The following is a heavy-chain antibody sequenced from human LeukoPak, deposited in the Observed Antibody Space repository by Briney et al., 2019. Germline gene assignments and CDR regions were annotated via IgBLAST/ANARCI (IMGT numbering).Heavy chain of an antibody. V-gene: IGHV3-21*04. D-gene: IGHD2-2*01. CDR3: ARDRNPFVVVPAAIAFDY. J-gene: IGHJ4*02. CDR1: GFTFSSYS. Sequence: GGSLRLSCAASGFTFSSYSMNWVRQAPGKGLEWVSSISSSSSYIYYADSVKGRFTISRDNAKNSLYLQMNSLRAEDTALYYCARDRNPFVVVPAAIAFDYWGQGTLVTVSS. CDR2: ISSSSSYI.